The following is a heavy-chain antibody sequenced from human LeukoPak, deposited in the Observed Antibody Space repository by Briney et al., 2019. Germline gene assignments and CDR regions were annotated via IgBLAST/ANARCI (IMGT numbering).Heavy chain of an antibody. V-gene: IGHV3-72*01. CDR2: TRNRANSYTT. J-gene: IGHJ4*02. CDR3: ARVNINNWHSCDY. Sequence: QSGGSLRLSCAASGFTLSDHYMDWVRQAPGKGLEWVGRTRNRANSYTTDYAASVKGRFTISRDDLKSSLYLQMNSLRTEDTAVYYCARVNINNWHSCDYWGQGTLVTVSS. CDR1: GFTLSDHY. D-gene: IGHD1-1*01.